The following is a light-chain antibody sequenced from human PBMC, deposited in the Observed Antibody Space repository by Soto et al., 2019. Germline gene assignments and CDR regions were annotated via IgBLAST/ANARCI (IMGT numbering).Light chain of an antibody. Sequence: QPVLTLSPSASASLGASVKLTCTLTSGHSTYAIAWLQHQPEKGPRSLMKVNSDGSHIKGDGIPDRFSGSSSGAERYLTISSLQSEDEADYYCQTWGTGFQVFGGGTQLTVL. CDR2: VNSDGSH. J-gene: IGLJ3*02. CDR3: QTWGTGFQV. CDR1: SGHSTYA. V-gene: IGLV4-69*01.